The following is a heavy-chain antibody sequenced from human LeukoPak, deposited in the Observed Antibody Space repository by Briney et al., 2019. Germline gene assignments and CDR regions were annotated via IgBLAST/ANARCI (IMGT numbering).Heavy chain of an antibody. J-gene: IGHJ5*02. D-gene: IGHD3-3*01. Sequence: ASVKFSFKASGYTFTSYCIRWVRQAPGQGLEWMGWISAYNGNTNYAQKLQGRVTMTTDTSTSTAYMELRSLRSDDTAVYYCARGSKKFTIFGVVTGSDWFDPWGQGTLVTVSS. CDR2: ISAYNGNT. V-gene: IGHV1-18*01. CDR3: ARGSKKFTIFGVVTGSDWFDP. CDR1: GYTFTSYC.